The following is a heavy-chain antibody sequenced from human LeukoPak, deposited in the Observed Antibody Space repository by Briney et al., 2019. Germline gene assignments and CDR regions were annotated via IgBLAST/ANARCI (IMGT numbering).Heavy chain of an antibody. CDR3: ARGRRITMVRGVIGAFDI. V-gene: IGHV1-18*01. J-gene: IGHJ3*02. D-gene: IGHD3-10*01. CDR2: INPYDGKT. CDR1: GYSFSSYT. Sequence: GASVKVSCKASGYSFSSYTITWVRQAPGQGLEWMGWINPYDGKTKYAEKLQDRVTMTTDTSTSTAYLELRSLRSEDTAVYYCARGRRITMVRGVIGAFDIWGQGTMVTVSS.